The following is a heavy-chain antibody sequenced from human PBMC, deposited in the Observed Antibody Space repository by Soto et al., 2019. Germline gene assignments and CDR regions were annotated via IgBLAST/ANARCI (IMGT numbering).Heavy chain of an antibody. CDR3: VRWGFLNPMDV. CDR2: ISSNGGST. J-gene: IGHJ6*02. Sequence: EVQLVESGGGLVQPGGSLRLSCAASGFSFSSYVMYWVRQAPGKGLEYVSAISSNGGSTYYSNSVRGRFTISRDNSKKTLYVQMGSLRAEDMAVYSCVRWGFLNPMDVWCHGATVTVSS. V-gene: IGHV3-64*01. CDR1: GFSFSSYV. D-gene: IGHD3-16*01.